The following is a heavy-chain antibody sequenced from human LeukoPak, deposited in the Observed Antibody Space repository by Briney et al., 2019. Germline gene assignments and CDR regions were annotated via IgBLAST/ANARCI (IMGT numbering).Heavy chain of an antibody. Sequence: PGGSLRPSCVASGFTFSSYAMTWVRQAPGKGLEWVALITHTGGDSYYADSVKGRFAISRDNSKNTLYLEMNDLRAEDTALYFCGKDKTTYNWWEVIESWGQGALVTVSP. CDR2: ITHTGGDS. CDR3: GKDKTTYNWWEVIES. CDR1: GFTFSSYA. D-gene: IGHD1-1*01. V-gene: IGHV3-23*01. J-gene: IGHJ4*02.